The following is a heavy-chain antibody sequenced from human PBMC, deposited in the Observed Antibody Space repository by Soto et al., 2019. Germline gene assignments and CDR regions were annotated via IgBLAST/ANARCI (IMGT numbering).Heavy chain of an antibody. Sequence: QVQLQESGPGLVKPSETLSLTCTVSGGSISSYYWSWIRQPPGKGLEWIGYIYYSGSTNYNPSLKSRVTISVDTSKNQSSLKLSSVTAADTAVYYCARGTIFGVYYYFDYWVQGTLVTVSS. CDR2: IYYSGST. D-gene: IGHD3-3*01. V-gene: IGHV4-59*01. CDR1: GGSISSYY. CDR3: ARGTIFGVYYYFDY. J-gene: IGHJ4*02.